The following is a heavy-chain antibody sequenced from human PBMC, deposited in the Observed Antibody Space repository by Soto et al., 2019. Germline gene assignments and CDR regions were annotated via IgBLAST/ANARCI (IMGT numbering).Heavy chain of an antibody. V-gene: IGHV4-4*02. CDR1: SGSISSSNW. Sequence: QVQLQESGPGLVKPSGTLSLTCAVSSGSISSSNWWSWVRQPPGKGLEWIGEIAHTENTNYNPSLKSRVTISVDKSKNQFSLRLTSVTAADTAVYYCASHLVMTGTRGFDHWGQGTLLTVSS. D-gene: IGHD3-9*01. CDR3: ASHLVMTGTRGFDH. J-gene: IGHJ4*02. CDR2: IAHTENT.